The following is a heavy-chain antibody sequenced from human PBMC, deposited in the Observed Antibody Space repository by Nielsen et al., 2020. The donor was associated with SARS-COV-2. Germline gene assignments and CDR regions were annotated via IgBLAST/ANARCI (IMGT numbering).Heavy chain of an antibody. Sequence: ASVKVSCKASGYTFTDYYIHWVRQAPGQGLEWMGRINPYSGGKNYAQKFQGTVTMTRDASISTVYIELTSDDTAVYYCARARATIFGLVMSYGMDVWGQLTTVAVSS. J-gene: IGHJ6*02. CDR1: GYTFTDYY. D-gene: IGHD3/OR15-3a*01. V-gene: IGHV1-2*06. CDR2: INPYSGGK. CDR3: ARARATIFGLVMSYGMDV.